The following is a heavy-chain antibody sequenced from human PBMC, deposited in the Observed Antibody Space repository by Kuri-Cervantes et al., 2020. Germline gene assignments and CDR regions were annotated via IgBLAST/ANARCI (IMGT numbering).Heavy chain of an antibody. CDR2: INPNSGGT. J-gene: IGHJ4*02. Sequence: ASVKVSCKASGYTFTGYYMHWVRQAPGQGLEWMGWINPNSGGTNYAQKFQGWVTMTRDTSISTAYMELRSLRSDDTAVYYCARDGIAARPGDYWGQGTLVTVSS. CDR1: GYTFTGYY. V-gene: IGHV1-2*04. CDR3: ARDGIAARPGDY. D-gene: IGHD6-6*01.